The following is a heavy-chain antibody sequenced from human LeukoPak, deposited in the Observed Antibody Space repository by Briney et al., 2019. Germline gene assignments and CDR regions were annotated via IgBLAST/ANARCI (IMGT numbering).Heavy chain of an antibody. Sequence: ASVKVSCKTSGYTFTDYDITWVRQAPGQGLEWMGIINPSGGSTSYAQKFQGRVTMTRDTSTSTVYMELSSLRSEDTAVYYCARDLTGGYGVGLTFDYWGQGTLVTVSS. J-gene: IGHJ4*02. CDR2: INPSGGST. CDR3: ARDLTGGYGVGLTFDY. CDR1: GYTFTDYD. D-gene: IGHD4/OR15-4a*01. V-gene: IGHV1-46*01.